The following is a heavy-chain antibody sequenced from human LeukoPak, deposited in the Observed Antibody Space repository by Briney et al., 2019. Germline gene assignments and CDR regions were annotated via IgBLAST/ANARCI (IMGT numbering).Heavy chain of an antibody. Sequence: SETLSLTCAVSGGSISSSNWWSWVRPPPGKGLEWIGEIYHSGSTNYNPSLKSRVTISVDKSKNQFSLKLSSVTAADTAVYYCARDMACSSTSCYSRRNTFHNWFDPWGQGTLVTVSS. V-gene: IGHV4-4*02. J-gene: IGHJ5*02. CDR3: ARDMACSSTSCYSRRNTFHNWFDP. CDR1: GGSISSSNW. D-gene: IGHD2-2*01. CDR2: IYHSGST.